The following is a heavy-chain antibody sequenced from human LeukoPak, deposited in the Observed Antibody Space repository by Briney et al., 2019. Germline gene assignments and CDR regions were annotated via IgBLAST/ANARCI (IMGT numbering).Heavy chain of an antibody. CDR3: ARHVSTYDSSGYYYTHDAFDI. D-gene: IGHD3-22*01. V-gene: IGHV4-59*08. Sequence: PSETLSLTCTVSGGSISSYYWSWIRQPPGKGLEWIGYIYYGGSTNYNPSLKSRVTISVDTSKNQFSLKLSSVTAADTAVYYRARHVSTYDSSGYYYTHDAFDIWGQGTMVTVSS. CDR1: GGSISSYY. CDR2: IYYGGST. J-gene: IGHJ3*02.